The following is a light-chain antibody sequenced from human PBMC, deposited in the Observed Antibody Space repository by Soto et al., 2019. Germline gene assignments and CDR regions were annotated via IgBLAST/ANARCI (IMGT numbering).Light chain of an antibody. Sequence: PQSPSSVSASVGDGVTITCRASQGISSYLAWYQQKPGQAPRLLIYGASSRATGIPDRFSGSGSGSDFILTISRLEPEDFAVYYCQQYGSSPRTFGQGTKVDIK. CDR2: GAS. CDR3: QQYGSSPRT. CDR1: QGISSY. J-gene: IGKJ1*01. V-gene: IGKV3-20*01.